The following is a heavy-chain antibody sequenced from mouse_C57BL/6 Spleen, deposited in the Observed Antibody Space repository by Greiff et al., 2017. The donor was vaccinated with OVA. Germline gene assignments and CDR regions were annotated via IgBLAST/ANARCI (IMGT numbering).Heavy chain of an antibody. V-gene: IGHV2-2*01. CDR2: IWSGGST. CDR1: GFSLTSYG. CDR3: ARKKVITTVVATYWYFDV. D-gene: IGHD1-1*01. J-gene: IGHJ1*03. Sequence: QVQLQQSGPGLVQPSQSLSITCTVSGFSLTSYGVHWVRQSPGKGLEWLGVIWSGGSTDYNAAFISRLSISKDNSKSQVFFKMNSLQADDTAIYYCARKKVITTVVATYWYFDVWGTGTTVTVSS.